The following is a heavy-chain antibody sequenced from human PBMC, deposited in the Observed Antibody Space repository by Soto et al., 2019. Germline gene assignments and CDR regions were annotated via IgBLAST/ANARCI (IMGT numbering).Heavy chain of an antibody. CDR1: GFTFRTYG. D-gene: IGHD3-16*01. V-gene: IGHV3-30*18. CDR3: AKLYPAGTETYLGGFDY. CDR2: ISYDGTKT. Sequence: QVQLVESGGGVVQPGRSLRLSCAASGFTFRTYGMHWVRQAPGKGLEWVALISYDGTKTYYADSVKGRFTISRDNSKDKLFLHMNSLRADDTAVYYCAKLYPAGTETYLGGFDYWGQGTLVTVSS. J-gene: IGHJ4*02.